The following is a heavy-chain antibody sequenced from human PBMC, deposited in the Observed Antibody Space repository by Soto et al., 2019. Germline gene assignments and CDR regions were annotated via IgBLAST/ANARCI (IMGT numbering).Heavy chain of an antibody. J-gene: IGHJ6*02. V-gene: IGHV3-21*01. D-gene: IGHD2-2*01. CDR2: ISSSSSYI. Sequence: EVQLVESGGGLVKPGGSLRLSCAASGFTFSSYSMNWVRQAPGKGLEWVSSISSSSSYIYYADSVKGRFTTSRDNAKNSLYLQMNGLRAEDTAVYYCAREGNVVPAAPGYSGMDVWGQGTTVTVSS. CDR3: AREGNVVPAAPGYSGMDV. CDR1: GFTFSSYS.